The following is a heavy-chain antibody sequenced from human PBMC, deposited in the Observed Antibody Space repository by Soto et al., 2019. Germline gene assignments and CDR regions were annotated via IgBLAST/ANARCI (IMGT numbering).Heavy chain of an antibody. CDR3: AKSIGAVPAAIPLDAFDI. CDR1: GYTFSSFY. J-gene: IGHJ3*02. D-gene: IGHD2-2*01. Sequence: GASVKVSCKASGYTFSSFYIHWVRQAPGQGLEWMGIINPSGGSTTYAPKFQVRVTMTRDTSTRTVYMELSSLRSEDTAVYYCAKSIGAVPAAIPLDAFDIWGQGTMVTVSS. V-gene: IGHV1-46*01. CDR2: INPSGGST.